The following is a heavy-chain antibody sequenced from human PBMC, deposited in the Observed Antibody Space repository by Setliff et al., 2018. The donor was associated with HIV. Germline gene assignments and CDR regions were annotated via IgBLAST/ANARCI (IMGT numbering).Heavy chain of an antibody. CDR3: AGSYSSWWYYFDS. V-gene: IGHV4-59*12. D-gene: IGHD6-13*01. J-gene: IGHJ4*02. CDR2: ISHTGST. Sequence: SETLSLTCSVSNGSINGYYWTWIRQPPGKGLEWIGYISHTGSTNFNPSLKSRVSMSVDLSKNQFSLKLSSVTAADTAVYYCAGSYSSWWYYFDSWGQGTLVTVSS. CDR1: NGSINGYY.